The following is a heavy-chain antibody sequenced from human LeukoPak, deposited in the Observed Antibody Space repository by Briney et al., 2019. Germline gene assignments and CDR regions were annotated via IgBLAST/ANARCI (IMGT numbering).Heavy chain of an antibody. V-gene: IGHV1-46*01. CDR2: INPSGGRT. J-gene: IGHJ4*02. D-gene: IGHD6-13*01. Sequence: ASVKVSCKASGYTFTNYYMHWVRQAPGQGLEWMGIINPSGGRTRHAQKFQVGVPMTRDMYTSTVYLELSSLRSEDTAVYYCARGEALYSSSWYALENWGQGTLVTVSS. CDR3: ARGEALYSSSWYALEN. CDR1: GYTFTNYY.